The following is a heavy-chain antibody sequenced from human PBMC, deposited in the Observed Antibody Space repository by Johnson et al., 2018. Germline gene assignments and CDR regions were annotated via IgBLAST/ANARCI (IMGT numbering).Heavy chain of an antibody. Sequence: QVRLQESGPGLVKPSETLSLTCSVSGGSISGYYWSWVRKPPGQGLEWIGYSGSTDYNHSLKSRITISVDRYKSQFSRKLRSVNAAAPAVWYSARSPTYVLTGYYYMDVGGKGTTVIVSS. CDR2: SGST. CDR3: ARSPTYVLTGYYYMDV. CDR1: GGSISGYY. V-gene: IGHV4-59*12. D-gene: IGHD3-9*01. J-gene: IGHJ6*03.